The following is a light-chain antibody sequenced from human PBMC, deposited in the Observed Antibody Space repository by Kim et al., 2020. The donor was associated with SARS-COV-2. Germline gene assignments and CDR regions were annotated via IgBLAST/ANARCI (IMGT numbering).Light chain of an antibody. J-gene: IGLJ2*01. CDR2: GKN. CDR3: NSRDSSGNHVV. V-gene: IGLV3-19*01. Sequence: ALGPTVRITCQGASLRSYYASWYQQKPGPAPVLVIYGKNNRPSGIPDRFSGSSSGNTASLTITGAQAEDEADYYCNSRDSSGNHVVFGGGTQLTVL. CDR1: SLRSYY.